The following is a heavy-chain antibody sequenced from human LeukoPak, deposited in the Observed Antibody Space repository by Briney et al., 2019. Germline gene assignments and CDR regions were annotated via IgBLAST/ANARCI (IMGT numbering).Heavy chain of an antibody. J-gene: IGHJ4*02. Sequence: GGSLRLSCAASGFAVSTYSMNWVRQAPGKGLEWVANIKQDGSEKYYVDSAKGRFTISRDNAKNSLYLQMTSLRAEDTAVYYCARWGISGQLDYWGQGTLVTVSS. CDR2: IKQDGSEK. CDR3: ARWGISGQLDY. CDR1: GFAVSTYS. V-gene: IGHV3-7*05. D-gene: IGHD6-19*01.